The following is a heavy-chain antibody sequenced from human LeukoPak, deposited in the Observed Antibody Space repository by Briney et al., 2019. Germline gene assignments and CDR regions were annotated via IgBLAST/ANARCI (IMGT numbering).Heavy chain of an antibody. Sequence: GSSVKVSCKASGGIFSNYAISWVRQAPGQGLEWMGGIIPIFGTTNYAQKFQGRVTITADESTSTAYMVLSSLRSEDTAVYYCARVLSSRCRRGGNCYSEFDRWFDPWGQGTLVTVSS. CDR1: GGIFSNYA. D-gene: IGHD2-15*01. CDR2: IIPIFGTT. CDR3: ARVLSSRCRRGGNCYSEFDRWFDP. J-gene: IGHJ5*02. V-gene: IGHV1-69*01.